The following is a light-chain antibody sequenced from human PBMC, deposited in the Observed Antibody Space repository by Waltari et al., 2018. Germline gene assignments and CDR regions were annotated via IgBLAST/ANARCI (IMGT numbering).Light chain of an antibody. J-gene: IGLJ1*01. Sequence: QSALTQPASVSGSPGPSLTISCTGTSSDVGAYNYVSWYQQHPGKAPKFLIYEVSNRPSGVSNRFSGSKSGNTASLTISGLQAEDEADYYCSSYTTSSIPGVFGTGTKVTVL. V-gene: IGLV2-14*01. CDR3: SSYTTSSIPGV. CDR2: EVS. CDR1: SSDVGAYNY.